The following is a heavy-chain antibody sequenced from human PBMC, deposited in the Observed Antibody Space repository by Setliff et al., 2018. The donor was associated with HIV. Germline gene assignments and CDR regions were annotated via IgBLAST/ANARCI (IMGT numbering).Heavy chain of an antibody. J-gene: IGHJ6*02. CDR3: AREIGDYYDSSGYYPPTDYYYGMDV. Sequence: GASVKVSCKASGYTFNNYAINWVRLAPGQGLEWMGWISAYNGNTNYAQKLQGRVTMTTDTSTSTADMELRSLRSDDTAVYYCAREIGDYYDSSGYYPPTDYYYGMDVWGQGTTVTVSS. CDR2: ISAYNGNT. D-gene: IGHD3-22*01. V-gene: IGHV1-18*01. CDR1: GYTFNNYA.